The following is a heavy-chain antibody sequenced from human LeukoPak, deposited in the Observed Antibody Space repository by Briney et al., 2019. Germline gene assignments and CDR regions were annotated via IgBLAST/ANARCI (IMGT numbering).Heavy chain of an antibody. J-gene: IGHJ4*02. Sequence: SQTLSLTCAISGDIVSSNSVTWNWIRQSPSRGLEWLGRTYYRSKWYNDYAVSVKSRITINPDTSKNQFSLQLNSVTPEDTAVYYCARAGEWELLELAFDYWGQGTLVTVSS. CDR3: ARAGEWELLELAFDY. CDR1: GDIVSSNSVT. D-gene: IGHD1-26*01. V-gene: IGHV6-1*01. CDR2: TYYRSKWYN.